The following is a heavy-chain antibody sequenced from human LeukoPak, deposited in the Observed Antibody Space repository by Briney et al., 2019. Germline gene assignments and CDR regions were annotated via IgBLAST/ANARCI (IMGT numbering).Heavy chain of an antibody. CDR2: INPNSGGT. J-gene: IGHJ3*02. D-gene: IGHD1-26*01. Sequence: ASVKVSCKASGYTFTGYYMHWVRQAPGQGLEWMGWINPNSGGTNYAQKFQGRVTMTRDTSISTAYMELSRLRSDDTAVYYCARDSGSYFRALDIWGQGTMVTVSS. CDR3: ARDSGSYFRALDI. CDR1: GYTFTGYY. V-gene: IGHV1-2*02.